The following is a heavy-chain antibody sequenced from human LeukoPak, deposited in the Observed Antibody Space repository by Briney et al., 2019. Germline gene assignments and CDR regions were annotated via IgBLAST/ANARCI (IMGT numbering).Heavy chain of an antibody. CDR3: ATARYNDFWSGYYFFDF. V-gene: IGHV1-69*05. CDR2: MITIFGTA. Sequence: GASVRVSCTASGGTFSSYAVSWVRQAPGQGLEWMGGMITIFGTANYAQKVKGRVTITTDKATSTEYMEMSRLRAEDTAVYYCATARYNDFWSGYYFFDFWGQGTLVTVSS. J-gene: IGHJ4*02. D-gene: IGHD3-3*01. CDR1: GGTFSSYA.